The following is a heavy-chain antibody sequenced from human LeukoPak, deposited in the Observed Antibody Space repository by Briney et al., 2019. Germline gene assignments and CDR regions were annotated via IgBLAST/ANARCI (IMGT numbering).Heavy chain of an antibody. CDR1: GFTVSSSY. Sequence: TGGSLRLSCAASGFTVSSSYMSWVRHAPGKGLEGVSVIYSGGSTYYADSVKGRFTISRDNSKNTLYLQMNSLRAEDTAVYYCARDTIVFRGVQYYYGMDVWGQGTTVTVSS. CDR2: IYSGGST. CDR3: ARDTIVFRGVQYYYGMDV. J-gene: IGHJ6*02. D-gene: IGHD3-10*01. V-gene: IGHV3-66*01.